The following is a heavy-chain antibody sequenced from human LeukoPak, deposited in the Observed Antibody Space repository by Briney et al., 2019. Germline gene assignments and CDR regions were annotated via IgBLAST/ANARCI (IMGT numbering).Heavy chain of an antibody. CDR1: GFTFSSYA. Sequence: GGSLRLSCAASGFTFSSYAMHWVRQAPGKGLEWVAVISYDGSNKYYADSVKGRFTISRDNSKNTLYLQMNSLRAEDTAVYYCANNLYYYDSNGANYYFDYWGQGTLVTVSS. V-gene: IGHV3-30-3*01. D-gene: IGHD3-22*01. J-gene: IGHJ4*02. CDR2: ISYDGSNK. CDR3: ANNLYYYDSNGANYYFDY.